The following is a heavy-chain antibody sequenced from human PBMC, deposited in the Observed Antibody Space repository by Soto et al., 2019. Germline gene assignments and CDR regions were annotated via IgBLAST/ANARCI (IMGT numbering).Heavy chain of an antibody. J-gene: IGHJ6*02. CDR2: FDPEDGET. D-gene: IGHD2-8*02. V-gene: IGHV1-24*01. CDR3: ATDTRGNYGMDV. Sequence: QVQLVQSGAEVKKPGASVKVSCKVSGYTLTELSMHWVRQAPGKGLEWMGGFDPEDGETNYAQTFQGRGTMXGXXSTDTAYRELSSLRSEDTAVYYCATDTRGNYGMDVWGHGTTVTVSS. CDR1: GYTLTELS.